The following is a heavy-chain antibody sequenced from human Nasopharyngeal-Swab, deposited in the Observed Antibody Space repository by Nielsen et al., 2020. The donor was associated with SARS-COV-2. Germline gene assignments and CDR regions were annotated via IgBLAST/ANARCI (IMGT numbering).Heavy chain of an antibody. Sequence: GESLKISCTGSGFKFGDYAMSWFRQAPGTGLQWVSFIRSKPYGGTPEYAASVQGRFSISRDDSKSIVYLQMNSLRAEDTAMYYCVRDRPHNWFDPWGQGTLVTVSS. CDR2: IRSKPYGGTP. J-gene: IGHJ5*02. CDR1: GFKFGDYA. V-gene: IGHV3-49*03. D-gene: IGHD1-14*01. CDR3: VRDRPHNWFDP.